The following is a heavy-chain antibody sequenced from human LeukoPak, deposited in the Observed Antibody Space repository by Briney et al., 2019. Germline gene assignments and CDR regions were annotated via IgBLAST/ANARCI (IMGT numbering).Heavy chain of an antibody. J-gene: IGHJ4*02. CDR3: ARASTPVPNLLDN. V-gene: IGHV3-74*03. CDR1: GFTFSTYW. CDR2: LSGDGSST. D-gene: IGHD4-17*01. Sequence: GGSLRLSCVASGFTFSTYWMHWVRQAPGKGLLWVSRLSGDGSSTAYADFLKGRFTISRDNAKHTLYLQMNSLRAEDRAVYFWARASTPVPNLLDNWGQGTLVTVSS.